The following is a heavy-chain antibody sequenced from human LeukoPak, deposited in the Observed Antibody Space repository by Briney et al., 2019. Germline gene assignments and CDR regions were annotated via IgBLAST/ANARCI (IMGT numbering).Heavy chain of an antibody. CDR1: GFTFSSYG. J-gene: IGHJ6*03. Sequence: QPGRSLRLSCAASGFTFSSYGMHWVRQAPGKGLEWVAVIWYDGSNKYYADSVKGRFTISRDNSKNTLYLQMNSLRAEDTAVYYCAKEAQGSDTARVTLGLDYYYYMDVWGKGTTVTVSS. CDR2: IWYDGSNK. CDR3: AKEAQGSDTARVTLGLDYYYYMDV. D-gene: IGHD5-18*01. V-gene: IGHV3-33*06.